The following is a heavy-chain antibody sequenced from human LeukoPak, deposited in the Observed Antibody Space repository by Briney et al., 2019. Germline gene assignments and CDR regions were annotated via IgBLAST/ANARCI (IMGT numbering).Heavy chain of an antibody. CDR1: GFTFNTYA. J-gene: IGHJ4*02. CDR2: ISGSGDST. D-gene: IGHD3-9*01. V-gene: IGHV3-23*01. Sequence: GVSLRLSSAASGFTFNTYAMSWVRQARGKGLEWASAISGSGDSTYYADSVKGRFTISRDNSKNTLYLQMNSLRAEDTAVYYCAKRYFGNYYYDSWGQGTLVTVSS. CDR3: AKRYFGNYYYDS.